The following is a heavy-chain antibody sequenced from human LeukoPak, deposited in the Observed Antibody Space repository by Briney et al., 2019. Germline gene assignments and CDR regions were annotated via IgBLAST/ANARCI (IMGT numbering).Heavy chain of an antibody. CDR2: IIPIFGTA. CDR3: ASGLTRYFDY. V-gene: IGHV1-69*05. J-gene: IGHJ4*02. CDR1: GGTFISYA. D-gene: IGHD3-3*01. Sequence: GASVKVSCKASGGTFISYAISWVRQAPGQGLGWMGRIIPIFGTANYAQKFQGRVTITTDESTSTAYMELSSLRSEDTAVYYCASGLTRYFDYWGQGTLVTVSS.